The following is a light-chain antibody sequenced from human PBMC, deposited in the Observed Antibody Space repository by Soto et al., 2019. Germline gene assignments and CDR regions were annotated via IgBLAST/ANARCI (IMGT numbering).Light chain of an antibody. CDR1: QTVTRNY. J-gene: IGKJ5*01. CDR3: QQHGSSPIT. V-gene: IGKV3-20*01. Sequence: DIVLTQSPGTLSSSPGERATLSCRASQTVTRNYLAWHQQKPGQTPRLLVYGASSRATGIPDRFSGSGSGTDFTLTISRLEPEDFAVYYCQQHGSSPITFGQGTRLEIK. CDR2: GAS.